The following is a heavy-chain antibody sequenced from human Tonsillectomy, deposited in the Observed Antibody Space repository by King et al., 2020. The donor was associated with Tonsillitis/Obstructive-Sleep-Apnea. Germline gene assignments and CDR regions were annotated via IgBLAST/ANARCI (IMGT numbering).Heavy chain of an antibody. V-gene: IGHV1-2*02. D-gene: IGHD3-3*01. CDR1: GYTFTGYY. CDR3: ARSSSPGRFLEWLGGLEY. J-gene: IGHJ4*02. Sequence: QLVQSGAEVKKPGASVKVSCKASGYTFTGYYMHWVRQAPGQGLEWMGWINPNSGGTNYAQKFQGRVTMTRDTSISTVYMELSRLRSDDTAVYYCARSSSPGRFLEWLGGLEYWGQGTLVTVSS. CDR2: INPNSGGT.